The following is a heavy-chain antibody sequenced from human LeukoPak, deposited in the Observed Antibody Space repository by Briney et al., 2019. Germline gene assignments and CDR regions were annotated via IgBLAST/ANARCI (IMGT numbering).Heavy chain of an antibody. CDR1: GYTFTSYG. CDR3: ARDPPGTTAFDL. V-gene: IGHV1-18*01. J-gene: IGHJ3*01. Sequence: ASVKVSCKASGYTFTSYGISWVRQAPGQGLEWMGWISAYNGNTNYAQNFQGRVTMTWDTSISTAYMEVSRLTSDDTAMFYCARDPPGTTAFDLWGQGTMVTVSS. CDR2: ISAYNGNT. D-gene: IGHD1-1*01.